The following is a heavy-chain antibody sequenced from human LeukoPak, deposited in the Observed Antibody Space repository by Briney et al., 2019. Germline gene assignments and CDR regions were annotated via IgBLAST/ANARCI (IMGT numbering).Heavy chain of an antibody. CDR1: GFTFSSYS. CDR2: ISSSSSYI. CDR3: ARDMVGEGFDY. V-gene: IGHV3-21*01. J-gene: IGHJ4*02. D-gene: IGHD3-16*01. Sequence: GGSLRLSCAASGFTFSSYSMNWVRQAPGKGLEWVSPISSSSSYIYYADSVKGRFTISRDNAKNSLYLQMNSLRAEDTAVYYCARDMVGEGFDYWGQGTLVTVSS.